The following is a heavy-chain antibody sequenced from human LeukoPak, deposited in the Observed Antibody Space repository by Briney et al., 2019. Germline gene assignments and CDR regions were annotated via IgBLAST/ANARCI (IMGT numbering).Heavy chain of an antibody. CDR1: GFTFSSYA. Sequence: GGSLRLSCAASGFTFSSYAMSWVRQAPGKGLEWVSAISGSGGSTYYADSVKGRFTISRDNSKNTVYLQMSSLRAEDTAVYYCARDAPYRRDGIDIWGQGTMVTVPS. CDR2: ISGSGGST. D-gene: IGHD5-24*01. J-gene: IGHJ3*02. V-gene: IGHV3-23*01. CDR3: ARDAPYRRDGIDI.